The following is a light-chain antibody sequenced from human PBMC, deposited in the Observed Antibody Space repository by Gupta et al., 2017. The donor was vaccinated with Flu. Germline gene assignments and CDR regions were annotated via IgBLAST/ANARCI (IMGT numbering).Light chain of an antibody. V-gene: IGKV1-5*03. Sequence: PSRRFASVGDRGTITCRASQSISTWLAWSQHKPGKAPKLLIYKASILETGVPSRFSGSGSGTEFTLTISSLQPDDFATYYCQHYNNYPWTFGQGTKVEIK. J-gene: IGKJ1*01. CDR2: KAS. CDR3: QHYNNYPWT. CDR1: QSISTW.